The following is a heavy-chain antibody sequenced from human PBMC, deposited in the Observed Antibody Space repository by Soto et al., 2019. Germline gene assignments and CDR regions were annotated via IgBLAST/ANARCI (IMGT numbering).Heavy chain of an antibody. D-gene: IGHD1-1*01. V-gene: IGHV3-23*01. J-gene: IGHJ4*02. CDR2: ISGSGGSR. CDR3: ARKTLPATYYLDY. Sequence: EVQLLESGGGLVQPGGSLRLSCVASGFTFSSYAMSWVRQAPGKGLEWVSTISGSGGSRYNTDSVKGRFTISRDNAKNTLYRQMNSLRAEDTAVYYGARKTLPATYYLDYWGQGTLVTVSS. CDR1: GFTFSSYA.